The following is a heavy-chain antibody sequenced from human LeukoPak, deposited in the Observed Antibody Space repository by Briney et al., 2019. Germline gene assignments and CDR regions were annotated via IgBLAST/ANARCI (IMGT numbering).Heavy chain of an antibody. CDR3: ARGPSWQLVPHY. V-gene: IGHV4-61*02. CDR1: GGSISSGSYY. J-gene: IGHJ4*02. CDR2: IYTSGST. Sequence: SETLSLTCTVSGGSISSGSYYWSWIRQPAGKGLEWIGRIYTSGSTNYNPSLKSRVSISVDTSKNQFSLKLSSVTAADTAVYYCARGPSWQLVPHYWGQGTLVTVSS. D-gene: IGHD6-6*01.